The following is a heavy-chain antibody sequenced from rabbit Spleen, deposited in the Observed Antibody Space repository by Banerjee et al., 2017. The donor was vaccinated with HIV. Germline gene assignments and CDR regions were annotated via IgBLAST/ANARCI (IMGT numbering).Heavy chain of an antibody. CDR1: GVSFSSSYW. CDR2: IYTGSSGST. CDR3: ARDGAGSSYFNL. D-gene: IGHD8-1*01. V-gene: IGHV1S40*01. J-gene: IGHJ4*01. Sequence: QSLEESGGDLVKPGASLTLTCTASGVSFSSSYWMSWVRQAPGKGLEWIGYIYTGSSGSTYYANWVNGRFTISSHNAQNTLYLQLNSLTAADTATYFCARDGAGSSYFNLWGPGTLVTVS.